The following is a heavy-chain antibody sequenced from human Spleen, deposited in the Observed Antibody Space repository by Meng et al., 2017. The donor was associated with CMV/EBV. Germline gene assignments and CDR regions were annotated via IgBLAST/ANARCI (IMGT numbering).Heavy chain of an antibody. CDR3: ARDPSSSFYYYYYGMDV. J-gene: IGHJ6*02. CDR1: GITFSSSG. CDR2: IKQDGSEK. Sequence: GESLKISCAASGITFSSSGMHWVRQAPGKGLEWVANIKQDGSEKYYVDSVKGRFTISRDNAKNSLYLQMNSLRAEDTAVYYCARDPSSSFYYYYYGMDVWGQGTTVTVSS. D-gene: IGHD6-6*01. V-gene: IGHV3-7*01.